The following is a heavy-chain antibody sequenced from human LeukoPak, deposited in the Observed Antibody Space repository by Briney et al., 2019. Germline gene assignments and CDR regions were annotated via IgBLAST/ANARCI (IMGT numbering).Heavy chain of an antibody. CDR2: ISSSSSTI. Sequence: HTGGSLRLSCAASGFTFSSYSMNWVRQAPGKGLEWVSYISSSSSTIYYADSVKGRFTISRDNAKNSLYLQMNSLRAEDTAVYYCARVSSSSWWALDYWGQGTLVTVSS. D-gene: IGHD6-13*01. V-gene: IGHV3-48*01. CDR1: GFTFSSYS. CDR3: ARVSSSSWWALDY. J-gene: IGHJ4*02.